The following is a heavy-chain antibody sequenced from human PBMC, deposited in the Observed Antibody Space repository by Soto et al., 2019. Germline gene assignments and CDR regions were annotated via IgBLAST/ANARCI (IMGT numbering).Heavy chain of an antibody. Sequence: GSLRLSWAASGFTFSSYAMIWVRQAPGKGLEWVSALSGSGGSTYYADSVKGRFTISRDNSKSTLYLQMNSLRAEDTAVYYCAKDYSSRWYTTWFDPGGHGTLV. CDR1: GFTFSSYA. CDR3: AKDYSSRWYTTWFDP. V-gene: IGHV3-23*01. D-gene: IGHD6-13*01. J-gene: IGHJ5*02. CDR2: LSGSGGST.